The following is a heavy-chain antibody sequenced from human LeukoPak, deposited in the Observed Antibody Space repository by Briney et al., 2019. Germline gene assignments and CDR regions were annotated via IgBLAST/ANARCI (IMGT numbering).Heavy chain of an antibody. J-gene: IGHJ4*02. CDR1: GGSFSGYY. Sequence: SETLSLTCAVYGGSFSGYYWSWIRQPPGKGLEWIGEISHSGSSNSNPSLKSRVTMSADMSKNQFSLKLSSVTTADTAVYFCARLAYYLDSSGYYLYYFDNWGQGTPVTVSS. CDR2: ISHSGSS. D-gene: IGHD3-22*01. CDR3: ARLAYYLDSSGYYLYYFDN. V-gene: IGHV4-34*01.